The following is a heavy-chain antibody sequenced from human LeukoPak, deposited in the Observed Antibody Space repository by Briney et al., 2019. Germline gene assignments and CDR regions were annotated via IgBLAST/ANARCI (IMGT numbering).Heavy chain of an antibody. Sequence: ASVKVSCKASGGTFSSYAISWVRQAPGQGLEWMGGIIPIFGTANYAQKFQGRVMITTDESTSTAYMELSSLRSEDTAVYYCARGGRHYYYYMDVWGKGTTVTVSS. J-gene: IGHJ6*03. D-gene: IGHD2-15*01. CDR1: GGTFSSYA. CDR3: ARGGRHYYYYMDV. CDR2: IIPIFGTA. V-gene: IGHV1-69*05.